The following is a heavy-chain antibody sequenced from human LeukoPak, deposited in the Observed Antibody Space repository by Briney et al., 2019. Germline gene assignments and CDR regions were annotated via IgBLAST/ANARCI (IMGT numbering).Heavy chain of an antibody. CDR1: GGSISSYY. CDR2: IYYSGST. CDR3: ARLYGSGSYTLWFFDY. Sequence: SETLSLTCTVSGGSISSYYWSWIRQPPGKGLEWIGYIYYSGSTNYNPSLKSRATISVDTSKNQFSLKLSSVTAADTAVYYCARLYGSGSYTLWFFDYWGQGTLVTVSS. J-gene: IGHJ4*02. V-gene: IGHV4-59*01. D-gene: IGHD3-10*01.